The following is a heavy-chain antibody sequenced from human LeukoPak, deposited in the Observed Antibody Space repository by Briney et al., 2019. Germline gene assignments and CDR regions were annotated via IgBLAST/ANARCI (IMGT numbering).Heavy chain of an antibody. D-gene: IGHD3-10*01. CDR1: GFTFSSYW. Sequence: QAGGSLRLSCVASGFTFSSYWMHWVRQAPGKGLVWVSRINSDGSSTSYADSVKGRFTISRDNAKNTLYLQMNSLRAEDTAVYYCARSRVLWFGEFTYDYYGMDVWGQGTTVTVSS. J-gene: IGHJ6*02. V-gene: IGHV3-74*01. CDR2: INSDGSST. CDR3: ARSRVLWFGEFTYDYYGMDV.